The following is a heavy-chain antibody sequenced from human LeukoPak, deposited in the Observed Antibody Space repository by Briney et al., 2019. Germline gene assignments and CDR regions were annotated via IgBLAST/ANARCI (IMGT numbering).Heavy chain of an antibody. CDR2: ISGSGGST. CDR3: AKCGTSGCHLIDY. V-gene: IGHV3-23*01. Sequence: GGSLRLSWAAAGFTFSSYAMSWVRQAPGKGLEWVSAISGSGGSTYYADSVKGRFTISRDNSKNTLYLQMNSLSAEDTAVYYCAKCGTSGCHLIDYWGQGTLVTVSS. J-gene: IGHJ4*02. CDR1: GFTFSSYA. D-gene: IGHD6-19*01.